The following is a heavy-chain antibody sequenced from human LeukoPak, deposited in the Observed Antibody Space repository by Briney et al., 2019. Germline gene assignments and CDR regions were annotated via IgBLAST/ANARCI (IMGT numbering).Heavy chain of an antibody. D-gene: IGHD1-26*01. CDR2: ISSSSATV. V-gene: IGHV3-48*02. CDR3: ARDYQTLHPYFVDY. CDR1: GFTFCSYG. Sequence: GGSLRLSCTASGFTFCSYGMNWVRQAPGKGLEWVSYISSSSATVYSAESVKGRFTISRDNAKNSLFLQMNSLRDEDTAVYYCARDYQTLHPYFVDYWGQGTLVTVSS. J-gene: IGHJ4*02.